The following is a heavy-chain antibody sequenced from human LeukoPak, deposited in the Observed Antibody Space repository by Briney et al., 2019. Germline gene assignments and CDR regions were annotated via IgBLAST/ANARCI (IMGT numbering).Heavy chain of an antibody. CDR2: ISSSGSTI. Sequence: GSLRLSCAASGFTFSSYEMNWVRQAPGKGLEWVSYISSSGSTIYYADSVKGRFTISRDNAKNSLYLQMNSLRAEDTAVYYCARGGTFTMIDRWGQGTLVTVSS. J-gene: IGHJ4*02. CDR3: ARGGTFTMIDR. D-gene: IGHD3-22*01. CDR1: GFTFSSYE. V-gene: IGHV3-48*03.